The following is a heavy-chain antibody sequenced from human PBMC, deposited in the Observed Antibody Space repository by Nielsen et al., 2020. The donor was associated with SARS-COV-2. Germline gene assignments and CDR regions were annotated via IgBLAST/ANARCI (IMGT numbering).Heavy chain of an antibody. CDR3: ARSFGDDEGGTDYYYYGMDV. CDR1: GGSFSGYY. D-gene: IGHD4-17*01. Sequence: SETLSLTCGVYGGSFSGYYWSWIRQPPGKGLEWIGEINHSGSTNYNPSLKSRVTISVDTSMNQFSLKLTSVTAADTAVYYCARSFGDDEGGTDYYYYGMDVWGQGTTVTVSS. CDR2: INHSGST. V-gene: IGHV4-34*01. J-gene: IGHJ6*02.